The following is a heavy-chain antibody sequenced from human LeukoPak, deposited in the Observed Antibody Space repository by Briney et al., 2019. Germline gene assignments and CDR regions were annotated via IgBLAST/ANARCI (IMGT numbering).Heavy chain of an antibody. CDR3: AKDFGSWYYFDY. D-gene: IGHD6-13*01. CDR1: GFTFDDYA. J-gene: IGHJ4*02. Sequence: PGGSLRLSCAASGFTFDDYAMHWVRQAPGKGLEWVSGISWNSGSIGYADSVKGRFTISRDNAKNSLYLQMNSLRAEDTALYYRAKDFGSWYYFDYWGQGTLVTVSS. CDR2: ISWNSGSI. V-gene: IGHV3-9*01.